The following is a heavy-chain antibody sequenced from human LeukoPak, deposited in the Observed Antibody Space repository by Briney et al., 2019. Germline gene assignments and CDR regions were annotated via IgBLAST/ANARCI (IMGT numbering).Heavy chain of an antibody. CDR2: ISWSSGII. J-gene: IGHJ3*02. V-gene: IGHV3-9*01. D-gene: IGHD3-3*01. CDR3: AKDTGSPADAITMEDNAFDI. CDR1: GFIFDDHG. Sequence: GRSLRLSCAASGFIFDDHGMHWVRQAPGKGLEWVSGISWSSGIIGYADSVKGRFTISRDNAKNSLDLQMESPRAEDTAVYYCAKDTGSPADAITMEDNAFDIWGQGTMVTVSS.